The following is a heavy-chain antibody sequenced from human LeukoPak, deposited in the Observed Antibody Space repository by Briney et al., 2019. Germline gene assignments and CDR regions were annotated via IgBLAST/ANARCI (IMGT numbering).Heavy chain of an antibody. V-gene: IGHV3-23*01. Sequence: PGGSLRLSCAASGFTLSSSAMSWVRQAPGKGLEWVSAISNNGGYTYYADSVQGRFTISRDNSKSTLCLQMNSLRAEDTAVYYCAKDRGGTGDFDHWGQGTLVTVSS. CDR3: AKDRGGTGDFDH. CDR1: GFTLSSSA. D-gene: IGHD3-10*01. J-gene: IGHJ4*02. CDR2: ISNNGGYT.